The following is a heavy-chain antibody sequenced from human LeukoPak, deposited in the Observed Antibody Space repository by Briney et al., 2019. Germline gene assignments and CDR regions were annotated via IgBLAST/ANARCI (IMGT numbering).Heavy chain of an antibody. CDR1: GFTFSSYS. CDR3: AKDQVDYSYGPTVYFDY. D-gene: IGHD5-18*01. J-gene: IGHJ4*02. CDR2: ISSSSSYI. Sequence: GGSLRLSCAASGFTFSSYSMNWVRQAPGKGLEWVSSISSSSSYIYYADSVKGRFTISRDNSKNTLYLQMNSLRAEDTAVYYCAKDQVDYSYGPTVYFDYWGQGTLVTVSS. V-gene: IGHV3-21*01.